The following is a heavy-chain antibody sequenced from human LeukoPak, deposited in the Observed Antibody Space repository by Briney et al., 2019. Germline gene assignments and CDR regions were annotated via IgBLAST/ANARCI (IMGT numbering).Heavy chain of an antibody. D-gene: IGHD6-6*01. V-gene: IGHV3-74*03. Sequence: GGSLSLSCAASGFTFRNQWMHWVRHPPGKGLVWVSRISSDGSRTTYADSVKGRFTISRDNAKNTLYLQMNNLRAEDTAMYYCARDQRVTGRPDIDYWGQGTLVIVSS. CDR1: GFTFRNQW. CDR2: ISSDGSRT. J-gene: IGHJ4*02. CDR3: ARDQRVTGRPDIDY.